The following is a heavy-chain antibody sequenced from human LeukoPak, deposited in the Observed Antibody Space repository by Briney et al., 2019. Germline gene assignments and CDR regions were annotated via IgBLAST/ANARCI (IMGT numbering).Heavy chain of an antibody. D-gene: IGHD4-17*01. CDR1: GFTFSDYY. CDR2: ISSNCSRI. J-gene: IGHJ4*02. V-gene: IGHV3-11*01. CDR3: ARATVATCLDY. Sequence: GGSLRLSCAASGFTFSDYYMCWIRQAPGKGLEWVSYISSNCSRIYYADSVKRLFTISRENAKNSLYRQMNSLRAEDTAVYYGARATVATCLDYGNQGSLVTVYS.